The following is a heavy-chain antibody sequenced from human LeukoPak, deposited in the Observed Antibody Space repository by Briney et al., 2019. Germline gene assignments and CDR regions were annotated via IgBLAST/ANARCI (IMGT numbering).Heavy chain of an antibody. Sequence: KPSETLSLTCTVSGGSISSYYWSWIRQPPGKGLEWIGYIYYSGSTNYNPSLKSRVTISVDTSKKQFSLKLSSVTAADTAVYYCASFTPPERIAAAGSYYFDYWGQGTLVTVSS. D-gene: IGHD6-13*01. CDR3: ASFTPPERIAAAGSYYFDY. CDR1: GGSISSYY. CDR2: IYYSGST. V-gene: IGHV4-59*08. J-gene: IGHJ4*02.